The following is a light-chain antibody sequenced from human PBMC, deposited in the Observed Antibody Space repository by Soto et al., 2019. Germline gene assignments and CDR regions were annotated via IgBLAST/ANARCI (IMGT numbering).Light chain of an antibody. CDR3: AAWDDSLNGYV. Sequence: QSVLTQPPSASGTPGQRVTISCSGSSSNIRSYTVNWYKQVPGTAPKLLIYSNDRRPSRVPDRFSGSKSGTSASLAISRLQSEDEADYYCAAWDDSLNGYVFGTGTKLTVL. V-gene: IGLV1-44*01. J-gene: IGLJ1*01. CDR1: SSNIRSYT. CDR2: SND.